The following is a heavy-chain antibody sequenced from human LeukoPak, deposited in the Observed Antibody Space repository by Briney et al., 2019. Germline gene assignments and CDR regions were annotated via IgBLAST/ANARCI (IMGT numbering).Heavy chain of an antibody. CDR2: IKQDGSEK. CDR3: AREPHIVVVTAEAPLGWFDP. CDR1: GFTFSRYW. V-gene: IGHV3-7*01. J-gene: IGHJ5*02. D-gene: IGHD2-21*02. Sequence: GGSLRLSCAASGFTFSRYWMSWVRQAPGKGLEWVANIKQDGSEKYYVDSVKGRFTISRDNAKNSLYLQMNSLRAEDTAVYYRAREPHIVVVTAEAPLGWFDPWGQGTLVTVSS.